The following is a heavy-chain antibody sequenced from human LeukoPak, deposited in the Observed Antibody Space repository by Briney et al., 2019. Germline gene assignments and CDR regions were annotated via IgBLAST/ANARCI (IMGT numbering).Heavy chain of an antibody. CDR1: GFTFSSYG. CDR2: ISGSGGRT. Sequence: PGGSLRLSCAASGFTFSSYGMSWVRQAPGKGLEWVSAISGSGGRTYYADSVKGRFTISRDNSKNTLYLQMNSLRAEDTAVYYCAKFGQWLVLQHFDYWGQGTLVTVSS. V-gene: IGHV3-23*01. CDR3: AKFGQWLVLQHFDY. D-gene: IGHD6-19*01. J-gene: IGHJ4*02.